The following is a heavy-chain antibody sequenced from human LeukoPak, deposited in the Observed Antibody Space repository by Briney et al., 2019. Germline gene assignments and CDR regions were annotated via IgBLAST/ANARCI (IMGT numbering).Heavy chain of an antibody. V-gene: IGHV3-23*01. CDR2: ISGCGGST. D-gene: IGHD3-22*01. CDR3: AKDMAYYYDSSGYDY. CDR1: GFTFSSYA. J-gene: IGHJ4*02. Sequence: GGSLRLSCAASGFTFSSYAMSWVRQAPGKGLEWVSGISGCGGSTYYADSVKGRFTISRDNFKNTLYLQMNSLRAEDTAVYYCAKDMAYYYDSSGYDYWGQGTLVTVSS.